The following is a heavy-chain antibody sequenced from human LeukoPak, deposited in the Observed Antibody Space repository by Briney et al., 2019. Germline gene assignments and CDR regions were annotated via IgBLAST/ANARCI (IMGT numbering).Heavy chain of an antibody. CDR2: IYYSGST. CDR3: AARQRITIGY. J-gene: IGHJ4*02. D-gene: IGHD3-3*02. CDR1: GGSISSSSDF. Sequence: SETLSLTCTVSGGSISSSSDFWGWIRQPPGKGLEWIGTIYYSGSTYYNPSLKSRVTISVDTSKNQFSLKLSSVTAADTAVYYCAARQRITIGYWGQGTLVTVSS. V-gene: IGHV4-39*01.